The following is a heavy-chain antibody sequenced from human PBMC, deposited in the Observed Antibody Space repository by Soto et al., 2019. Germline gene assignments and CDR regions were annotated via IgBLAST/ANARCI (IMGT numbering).Heavy chain of an antibody. J-gene: IGHJ4*02. CDR1: GFTFSTYG. V-gene: IGHV3-33*08. CDR3: ARDPGGSYLDY. D-gene: IGHD1-26*01. CDR2: IWYDGSSK. Sequence: PGGSLRLSCAASGFTFSTYGMHWVRQAPGKGLEWVAVIWYDGSSKYYADSVKGRFTISRDNSKNTLYLQMNSLRVEDTAVYYCARDPGGSYLDYWGQGTLVTVSS.